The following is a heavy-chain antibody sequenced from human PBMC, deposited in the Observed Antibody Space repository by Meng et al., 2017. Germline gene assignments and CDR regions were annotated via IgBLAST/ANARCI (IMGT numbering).Heavy chain of an antibody. D-gene: IGHD2-2*02. J-gene: IGHJ5*02. CDR1: GASISSAVF. Sequence: QVQLQESGPRLVRPSQTLSLTCTVPGASISSAVFWIWIRQPPGKDPEWIGYISYSGATHYNPSLKSRLTISVDTAKNQFSLSLSSVTAADTAVYYCARVVGDCASCYKGWFDPWGQGTLVTVSS. V-gene: IGHV4-30-4*01. CDR3: ARVVGDCASCYKGWFDP. CDR2: ISYSGAT.